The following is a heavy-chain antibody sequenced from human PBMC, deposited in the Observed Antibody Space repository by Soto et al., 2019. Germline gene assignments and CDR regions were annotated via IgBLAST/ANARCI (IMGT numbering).Heavy chain of an antibody. CDR2: IYYSGST. J-gene: IGHJ4*02. D-gene: IGHD6-6*01. CDR3: ARGYSSSPYFDY. Sequence: SETLSLTCTVSGGSISSGGYYWSWIRQHPGKGLEWIGYIYYSGSTYYNPSLKSRVTISVDTSKNQFSLKLSSVTAADTAVYYGARGYSSSPYFDYWGQGTLVTVSS. CDR1: GGSISSGGYY. V-gene: IGHV4-31*03.